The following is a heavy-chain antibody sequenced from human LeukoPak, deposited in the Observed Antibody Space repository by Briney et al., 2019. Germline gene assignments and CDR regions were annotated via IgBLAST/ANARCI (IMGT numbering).Heavy chain of an antibody. J-gene: IGHJ4*02. D-gene: IGHD5-12*01. V-gene: IGHV1-3*01. Sequence: ASVKVSCKASGYTFTGYYMHWVRQAPGQGLEWMGWINAGNGNTKYSQKFQGRVTITRDTSASTAYMELSSLRSEDTAVYYCARDGTEATILRTGDEGIDYWGQGTLVTVSS. CDR3: ARDGTEATILRTGDEGIDY. CDR1: GYTFTGYY. CDR2: INAGNGNT.